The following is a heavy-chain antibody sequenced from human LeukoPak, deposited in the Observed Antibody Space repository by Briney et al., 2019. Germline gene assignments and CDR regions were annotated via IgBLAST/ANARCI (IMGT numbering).Heavy chain of an antibody. V-gene: IGHV3-21*01. D-gene: IGHD3-22*01. J-gene: IGHJ4*02. CDR2: ISSSSSYI. CDR3: ARDARVHYYDSSGYDY. CDR1: GLPFSSYS. Sequence: GGSLRFSCEASGLPFSSYSMNWVRKPPGKGLEWFSSISSSSSYIYYADSVKGRFTISRDNAKNSLYLQMNSLRAEDTAVYYCARDARVHYYDSSGYDYRGQGTLVTVSS.